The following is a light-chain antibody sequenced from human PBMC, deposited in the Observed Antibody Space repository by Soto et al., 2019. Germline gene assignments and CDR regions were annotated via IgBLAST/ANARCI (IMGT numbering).Light chain of an antibody. Sequence: IGITHAPAPLSVTPEEKATLSSRPSQTVSNNSLAWYQQKPGQAPRLLIYGASSRATGVPDRFSGGGSGTDFTLAISRLEPEDFAVYYCQQYSSYPWTFGRGTKVDIK. V-gene: IGKV3-20*01. CDR3: QQYSSYPWT. J-gene: IGKJ1*01. CDR1: QTVSNNS. CDR2: GAS.